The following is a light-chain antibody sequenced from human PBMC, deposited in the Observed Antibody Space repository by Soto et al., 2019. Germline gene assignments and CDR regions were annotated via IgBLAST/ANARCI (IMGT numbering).Light chain of an antibody. CDR1: SSDVGGYNS. J-gene: IGLJ3*02. Sequence: QSALTQPASVSGSPGQSITISCTGTSSDVGGYNSVSWYQQHPGKAPKLMIYDVSNRPSGVSNRFSGSKSGNTASLTISGLQAEDEADYYCSSYTSSSPVFAGGTKLTVL. V-gene: IGLV2-14*03. CDR3: SSYTSSSPV. CDR2: DVS.